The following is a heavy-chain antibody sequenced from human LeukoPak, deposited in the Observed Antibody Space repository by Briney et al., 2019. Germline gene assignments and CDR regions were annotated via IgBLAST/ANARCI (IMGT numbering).Heavy chain of an antibody. CDR3: AKDIYYYDSSGLPDI. V-gene: IGHV3-43*02. Sequence: SGGSLRLSCAASGFTFSSYGMTWVRQAPGKGLEWVSLISWDGGSTYYADSVKGRFTISRDNSKNSLYLQMNSLRTEDTALYYCAKDIYYYDSSGLPDIWGQGTMVTVSS. CDR1: GFTFSSYG. CDR2: ISWDGGST. D-gene: IGHD3-22*01. J-gene: IGHJ3*02.